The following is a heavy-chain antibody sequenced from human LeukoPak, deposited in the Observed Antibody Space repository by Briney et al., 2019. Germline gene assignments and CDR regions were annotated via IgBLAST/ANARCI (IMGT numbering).Heavy chain of an antibody. V-gene: IGHV3-49*03. D-gene: IGHD2-15*01. Sequence: GGSLRLSCTASGFTFGDYAMSWFRQAPGKGLEWVGFIRSKAYGGTTEYAASVKGRFTISRDDSKSIAYLQMNSLKTEDTAVYYCTRAPRWVEDHFYYYYGMDVWGQGATVTVSS. CDR3: TRAPRWVEDHFYYYYGMDV. CDR2: IRSKAYGGTT. CDR1: GFTFGDYA. J-gene: IGHJ6*02.